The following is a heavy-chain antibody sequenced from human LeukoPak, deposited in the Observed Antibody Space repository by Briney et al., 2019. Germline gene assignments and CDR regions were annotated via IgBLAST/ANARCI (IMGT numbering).Heavy chain of an antibody. D-gene: IGHD3-10*01. CDR2: IRYSGST. V-gene: IGHV4-59*08. Sequence: SETLSLTCTVSGYSISGYYWSWIRQPPGRELEYIGFIRYSGSTKYNPSLQSRVTMSVDTSKNQFSLKLTSVPAADTAVYYCARHKNSGTYPLDFWGQGTLVTVSS. CDR1: GYSISGYY. J-gene: IGHJ4*02. CDR3: ARHKNSGTYPLDF.